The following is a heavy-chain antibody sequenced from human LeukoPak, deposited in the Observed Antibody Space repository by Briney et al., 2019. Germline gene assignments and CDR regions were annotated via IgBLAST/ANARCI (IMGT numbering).Heavy chain of an antibody. CDR1: GGSISSYY. V-gene: IGHV4-59*01. CDR2: IYYSGST. J-gene: IGHJ6*02. Sequence: SETLSLTCTVSGGSISSYYWSWIRQPPGKGLEWIGYIYYSGSTNYNPSLKSRVTISVDTSKNQFSLKLSSVTAADTAVYYCARRPSGYDSYGMDVWGQGTTVTVAS. CDR3: ARRPSGYDSYGMDV. D-gene: IGHD5-12*01.